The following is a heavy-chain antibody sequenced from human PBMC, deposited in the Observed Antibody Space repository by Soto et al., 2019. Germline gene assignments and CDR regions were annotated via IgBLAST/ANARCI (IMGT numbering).Heavy chain of an antibody. J-gene: IGHJ3*02. Sequence: ASVKVSCKASGGTFSSYAISWVRQAPGQGLEWMGGIIPIFGTTNYAQKFQGRVTITADESTSTAYMELSSLRSEDTAVYYCARVKLGIGEYDAFDIWGQGTMVTVSS. CDR2: IIPIFGTT. CDR3: ARVKLGIGEYDAFDI. D-gene: IGHD7-27*01. CDR1: GGTFSSYA. V-gene: IGHV1-69*13.